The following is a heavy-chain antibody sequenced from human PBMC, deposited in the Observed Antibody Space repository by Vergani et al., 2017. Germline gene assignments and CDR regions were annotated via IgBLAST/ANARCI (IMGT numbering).Heavy chain of an antibody. V-gene: IGHV3-33*01. CDR2: IWYDGSNK. J-gene: IGHJ2*01. CDR1: GFTFSSYG. Sequence: QVQLVESGGGVVQPGRSLRLSCAASGFTFSSYGMHWVRQAPGKGLEWVAVIWYDGSNKYYADSVKGRFTISRDNSKNTLYLQMNSLRAEDTAVYYCARETPGIAVAATGYFDLWGRGTLVTVSS. D-gene: IGHD6-19*01. CDR3: ARETPGIAVAATGYFDL.